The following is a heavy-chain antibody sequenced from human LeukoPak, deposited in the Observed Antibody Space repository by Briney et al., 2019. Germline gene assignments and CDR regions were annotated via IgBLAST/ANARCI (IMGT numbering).Heavy chain of an antibody. CDR2: ISSSSSYV. V-gene: IGHV3-21*01. CDR3: AKGVRWLDPGFDY. CDR1: GFTFSSYS. J-gene: IGHJ4*02. D-gene: IGHD4-23*01. Sequence: GGSLRLSCVASGFTFSSYSMNWVRQAPGKGLEWVSSISSSSSYVYYADSVKGRFTISRDNAKNSLYLQMNSLRDEDTAVYYCAKGVRWLDPGFDYWGQGTLVTVSS.